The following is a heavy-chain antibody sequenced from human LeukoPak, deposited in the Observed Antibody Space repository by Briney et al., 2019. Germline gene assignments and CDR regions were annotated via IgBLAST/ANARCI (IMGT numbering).Heavy chain of an antibody. D-gene: IGHD2-2*02. CDR3: ARSVRPPAINWFDP. V-gene: IGHV1-69*13. CDR2: IIPIFGTA. CDR1: GGTFSSYA. J-gene: IGHJ5*02. Sequence: ASVKVSCKASGGTFSSYAISWVRQAPGQGLEWMGGIIPIFGTANYAQKFQGRVTITADESTSTAYMELSSLRSEDTAVYYCARSVRPPAINWFDPWRQGTLVTVSS.